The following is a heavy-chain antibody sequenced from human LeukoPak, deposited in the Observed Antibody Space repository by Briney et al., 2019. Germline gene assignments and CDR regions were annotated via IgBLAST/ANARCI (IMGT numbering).Heavy chain of an antibody. CDR1: GGYIITSDHY. D-gene: IGHD4-23*01. Sequence: SETLSLTCSVSGGYIITSDHYWGWIRQPPGKGLEWIGSIYYTGSTSTNPFFKSRVTVSVDTSKNQFSLNLTSVTAADTAVYYCARERYYYGGKTWIDPWGQGTLVTVSS. J-gene: IGHJ5*02. V-gene: IGHV4-39*07. CDR3: ARERYYYGGKTWIDP. CDR2: IYYTGST.